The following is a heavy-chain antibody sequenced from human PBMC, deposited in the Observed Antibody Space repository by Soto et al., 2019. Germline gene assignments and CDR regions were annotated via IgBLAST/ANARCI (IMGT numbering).Heavy chain of an antibody. CDR1: GFTFSSYG. D-gene: IGHD3-22*01. Sequence: QVQLVESGGGVVQPGRSLRLSCAASGFTFSSYGMHWVRQAPGKGLAWVAVISYDGSNKYYADSVKGRFTISRDNSKNTLYLQMNSLRAEDTAVYYCAKDRRLTYWGQGTLVTVSS. V-gene: IGHV3-30*18. CDR2: ISYDGSNK. CDR3: AKDRRLTY. J-gene: IGHJ4*02.